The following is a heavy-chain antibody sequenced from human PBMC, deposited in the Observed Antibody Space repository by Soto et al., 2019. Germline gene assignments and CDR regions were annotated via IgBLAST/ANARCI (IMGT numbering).Heavy chain of an antibody. Sequence: PGGSLRLSCAASGFTFSSYAMSWVRQAPGKGLEWVSAITGSGGSTFYADSVKGRFTISRDNSENTLYLQINSLRAEDTAVYYCAKEYDSSGYYYGWFDPWAQGTLVTVSS. D-gene: IGHD3-22*01. V-gene: IGHV3-23*01. CDR2: ITGSGGST. CDR1: GFTFSSYA. J-gene: IGHJ5*02. CDR3: AKEYDSSGYYYGWFDP.